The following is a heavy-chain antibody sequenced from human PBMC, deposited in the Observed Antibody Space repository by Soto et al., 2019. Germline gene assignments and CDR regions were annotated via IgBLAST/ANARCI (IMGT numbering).Heavy chain of an antibody. Sequence: PGGSLRLSCAASAFTFSSYSMNWVRQAPGKGLEWVSSISSSSNYIYYADSVKGRFTISRDNAKNSLYLQMNSLRAEDTAVYYCARDRYASFDFDYWGQGTQVTVSS. CDR1: AFTFSSYS. CDR2: ISSSSNYI. CDR3: ARDRYASFDFDY. J-gene: IGHJ4*02. V-gene: IGHV3-21*01. D-gene: IGHD2-8*01.